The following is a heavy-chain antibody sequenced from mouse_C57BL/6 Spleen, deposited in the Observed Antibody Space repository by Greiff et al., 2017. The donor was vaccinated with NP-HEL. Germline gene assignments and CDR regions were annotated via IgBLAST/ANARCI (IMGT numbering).Heavy chain of an antibody. CDR3: ARQATAQAHYFDY. Sequence: EVKLVESGGGLVQPGESLKLSCESNEYEFPSHDMSWVRKTPEKRLELVAAINSDGGSTYYPDTMESRFIISRDNTKKTLYLQMSSLRSEDTASYYCARQATAQAHYFDYWGQGTTLTVSS. V-gene: IGHV5-2*03. J-gene: IGHJ2*01. D-gene: IGHD3-2*02. CDR1: EYEFPSHD. CDR2: INSDGGST.